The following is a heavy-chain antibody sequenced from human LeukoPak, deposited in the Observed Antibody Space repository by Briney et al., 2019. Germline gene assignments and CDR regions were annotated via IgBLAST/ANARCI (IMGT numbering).Heavy chain of an antibody. Sequence: PGGSLRLSCAASGFTFSYYGIHWVRQAPGKGLEWVPVISYDGSDKYYADSVKGRFTISRDNSKNTLYLQMNSLRAEDTAVYYCAKDITRYGGNAVDYWGQGTLVTVSS. V-gene: IGHV3-30*18. J-gene: IGHJ4*02. D-gene: IGHD4-23*01. CDR2: ISYDGSDK. CDR1: GFTFSYYG. CDR3: AKDITRYGGNAVDY.